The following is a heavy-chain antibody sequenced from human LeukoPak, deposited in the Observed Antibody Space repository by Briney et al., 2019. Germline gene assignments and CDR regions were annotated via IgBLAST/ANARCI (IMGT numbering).Heavy chain of an antibody. CDR3: ARQGGIRFDP. J-gene: IGHJ5*02. D-gene: IGHD6-13*01. CDR1: GGSFSGYY. Sequence: PSETLSLTCAVYGGSFSGYYWSWIRQPPGKGLEWIGEINHSGSTYYNPSLKSRVTISVDTSKNQFSLKLSSVTAADTAVYYCARQGGIRFDPWGQGTLVTVSS. V-gene: IGHV4-34*01. CDR2: INHSGST.